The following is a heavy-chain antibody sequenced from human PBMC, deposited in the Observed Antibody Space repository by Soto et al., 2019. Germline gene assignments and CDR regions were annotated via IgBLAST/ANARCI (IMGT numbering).Heavy chain of an antibody. D-gene: IGHD4-17*01. Sequence: QVQLVQSGAEVKKPGASVKVSCKASGYTFTSYGISWVRQAPGQGLEWMGWISAYNGNTNYAQRLQGRVTMTTDTSTSTAYMELRSLRSDDTAVYYCASTNDYGDSSAKDYYGMDVWGQGTTVTVSS. J-gene: IGHJ6*02. CDR1: GYTFTSYG. CDR2: ISAYNGNT. CDR3: ASTNDYGDSSAKDYYGMDV. V-gene: IGHV1-18*01.